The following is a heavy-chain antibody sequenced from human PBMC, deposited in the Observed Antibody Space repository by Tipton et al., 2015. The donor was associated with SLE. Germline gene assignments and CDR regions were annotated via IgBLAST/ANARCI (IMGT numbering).Heavy chain of an antibody. V-gene: IGHV4-4*07. J-gene: IGHJ3*02. CDR3: AGGGGGAFDI. CDR2: IYTSENT. Sequence: TLSLTCTLSGGSITSLYWTWIRQPAGKGLEWIGRIYTSENTKYNPSLTSRVTISVDTDKNQFSLELSSVTAADTAVYYCAGGGGGAFDIWGQGTMVTVSS. CDR1: GGSITSLY. D-gene: IGHD3-16*01.